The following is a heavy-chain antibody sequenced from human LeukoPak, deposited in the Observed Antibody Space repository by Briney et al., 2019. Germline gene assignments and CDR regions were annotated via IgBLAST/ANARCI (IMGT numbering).Heavy chain of an antibody. V-gene: IGHV3-30*03. CDR2: ISYDGSNK. Sequence: PGGSLRLSCAASGFTFSSYGMHWVRQAPGKGLEWVAVISYDGSNKYYADSVKGRFTISRDNSKNTLYLQMNSLRAEDTAVYYCARFFPDSGFWTVIRGRDAFDIWGHGTLVTVSS. J-gene: IGHJ3*02. CDR1: GFTFSSYG. CDR3: ARFFPDSGFWTVIRGRDAFDI. D-gene: IGHD3-3*01.